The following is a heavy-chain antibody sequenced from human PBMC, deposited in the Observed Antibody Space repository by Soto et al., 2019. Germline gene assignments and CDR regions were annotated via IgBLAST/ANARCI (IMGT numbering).Heavy chain of an antibody. V-gene: IGHV4-59*01. Sequence: SETLSLTCTVSGGSISSYYWSWIRQPPGKGLEWIGYIYYSGSTNYKPSLKSRVTISVDTSKNQFSLKLSSVTAADTAVYYCARISYYYDSSGYYSPYFHYWGQGTLVTVSS. CDR3: ARISYYYDSSGYYSPYFHY. D-gene: IGHD3-22*01. J-gene: IGHJ4*02. CDR2: IYYSGST. CDR1: GGSISSYY.